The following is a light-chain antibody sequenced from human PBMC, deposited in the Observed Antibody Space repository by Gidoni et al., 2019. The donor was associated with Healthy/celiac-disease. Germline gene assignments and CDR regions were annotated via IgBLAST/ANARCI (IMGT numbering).Light chain of an antibody. CDR2: GAS. CDR3: QQYGSSPPYT. J-gene: IGKJ2*01. Sequence: EIVLTQSPGTLSLSQGERATLSCRASQSVSSSYLAWYQQKPGQAPRLLIYGASSRATGIPDRFSGSGSGTDFTRTISRLEPEDFAVYYCQQYGSSPPYTFGQGTKLEIK. V-gene: IGKV3-20*01. CDR1: QSVSSSY.